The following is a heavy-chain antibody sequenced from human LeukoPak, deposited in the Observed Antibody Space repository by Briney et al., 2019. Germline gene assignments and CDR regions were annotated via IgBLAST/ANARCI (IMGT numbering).Heavy chain of an antibody. J-gene: IGHJ3*02. Sequence: PGGSLRLSCAASGFTFSSYAMHGVRQAPGKGLEWGAVISYDGSNKYYADTVKGRFTISRDNSKNTLYLQMNSLRAEDTAVYYCASHDYYDSSGYYPGAFDIWGQGTMVTVSS. CDR2: ISYDGSNK. CDR3: ASHDYYDSSGYYPGAFDI. D-gene: IGHD3-22*01. CDR1: GFTFSSYA. V-gene: IGHV3-30-3*01.